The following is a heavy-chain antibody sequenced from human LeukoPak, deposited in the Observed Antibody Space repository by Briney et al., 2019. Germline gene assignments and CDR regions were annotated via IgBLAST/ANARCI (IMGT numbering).Heavy chain of an antibody. Sequence: ASVKVSCKVSGYAFTGYYMHWVRQAPGQGLEWMGWINPNSGGTNYAQKFQGRVTMTRDTSISTAYMELSRLRSDDTAVYYCAAEGLTEMATIRWGQGTLVTVSS. CDR2: INPNSGGT. D-gene: IGHD5-24*01. J-gene: IGHJ4*02. CDR1: GYAFTGYY. CDR3: AAEGLTEMATIR. V-gene: IGHV1-2*02.